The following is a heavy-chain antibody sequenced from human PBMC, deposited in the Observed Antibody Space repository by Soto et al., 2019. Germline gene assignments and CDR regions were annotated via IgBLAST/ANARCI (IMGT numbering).Heavy chain of an antibody. J-gene: IGHJ4*02. Sequence: PGGSLRLSCAASGFTFDDYGMSWVRQAPGKGLEWVSGINWNGGSTGYADSVKGRFTISRDNAKNSLYLQMNSLRAEDTALYYCAKLYGGGRTSGVELAFGGKGTLVPVPP. CDR2: INWNGGST. V-gene: IGHV3-20*04. CDR3: AKLYGGGRTSGVELAF. D-gene: IGHD3-10*01. CDR1: GFTFDDYG.